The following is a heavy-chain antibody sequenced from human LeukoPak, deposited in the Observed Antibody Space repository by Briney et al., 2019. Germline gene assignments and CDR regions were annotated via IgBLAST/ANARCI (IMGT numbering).Heavy chain of an antibody. D-gene: IGHD2-15*01. CDR3: ARGVVVAARDP. CDR1: GYTFTNYG. J-gene: IGHJ5*02. Sequence: ASVKVSCKASGYTFTNYGISWVRQAPGQRLERMGWINAANGNPKYSHEFQGRVTMTRDTSTRTAYMELSSLRSEDTAVYYCARGVVVAARDPWGQGTLVTVSS. V-gene: IGHV1-3*01. CDR2: INAANGNP.